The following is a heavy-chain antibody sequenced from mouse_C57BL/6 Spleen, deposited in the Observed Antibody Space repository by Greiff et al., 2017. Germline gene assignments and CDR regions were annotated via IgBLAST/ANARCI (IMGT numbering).Heavy chain of an antibody. CDR3: ARDDYDGDYAMDY. D-gene: IGHD2-4*01. J-gene: IGHJ4*01. Sequence: EVKLVESGPELVKPGASVKISCKASGYSFTGYYMNWVKQSPEKSLEWIGEINPSTGGTTYNQKFKAKATLTVDKSSSTAYMQLKSLTSEDSAVYYCARDDYDGDYAMDYWGQGTSVTVSS. V-gene: IGHV1-42*01. CDR1: GYSFTGYY. CDR2: INPSTGGT.